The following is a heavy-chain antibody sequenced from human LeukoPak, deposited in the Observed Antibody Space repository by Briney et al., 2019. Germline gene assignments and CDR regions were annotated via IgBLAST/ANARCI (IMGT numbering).Heavy chain of an antibody. V-gene: IGHV3-23*01. J-gene: IGHJ4*02. CDR1: GFTFDVYA. CDR2: ISGSGGST. Sequence: GGSLRLSCAASGFTFDVYAMHWVRQAPGKGLEWVSAISGSGGSTYYADSVKGRFTISRDNSKNTLYLQMNSLRAEDTAVYYCAKIATDYDFWSGQGGHFDYWGQGTLVTVSS. D-gene: IGHD3-3*01. CDR3: AKIATDYDFWSGQGGHFDY.